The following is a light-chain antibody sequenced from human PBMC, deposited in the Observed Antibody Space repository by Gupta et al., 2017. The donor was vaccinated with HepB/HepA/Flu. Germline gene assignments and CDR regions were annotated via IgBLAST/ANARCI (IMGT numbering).Light chain of an antibody. CDR2: GAS. J-gene: IGKJ5*01. CDR3: QQANSFPRLT. CDR1: QVINNW. V-gene: IGKV1-12*01. Sequence: DIQMTQSPSAVSASIGDTVTITCRASQVINNWLAWYQQRPGKPPRLLIYGASTLQNGVPSRFSGNGSGTEFILTIRNLQPEDFASYFCQQANSFPRLTFGHGTRLEIK.